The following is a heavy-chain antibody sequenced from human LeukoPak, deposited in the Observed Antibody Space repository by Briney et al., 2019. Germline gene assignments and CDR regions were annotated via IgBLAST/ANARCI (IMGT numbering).Heavy chain of an antibody. D-gene: IGHD1-26*01. V-gene: IGHV4-30-2*01. CDR3: ARDTGIVGATWGWFDP. CDR1: GGSISSGGYY. J-gene: IGHJ5*02. Sequence: IPSETLSLTCAVSGGSISSGGYYWSWIRQPPGKGLEWIGYIYHSGSTYYNPSLKSRVTISVDRSKNQFSLKLSSVTAAGTAVYYCARDTGIVGATWGWFDPWGQGTLVTVSS. CDR2: IYHSGST.